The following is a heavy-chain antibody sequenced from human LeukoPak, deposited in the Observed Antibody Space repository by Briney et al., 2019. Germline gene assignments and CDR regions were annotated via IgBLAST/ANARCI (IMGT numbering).Heavy chain of an antibody. V-gene: IGHV3-30*02. CDR1: GFTFSSYG. CDR3: AKDIEESGVPAAISWFDP. D-gene: IGHD2-2*01. CDR2: IRYDGSNK. Sequence: GGSLRLSCAASGFTFSSYGMHWVRRAPGKGLEWVAFIRYDGSNKYYADSVKGRFTISRDNSKNTLYLQMNSLRAEDTAVYYCAKDIEESGVPAAISWFDPWGQGTLVTVSS. J-gene: IGHJ5*02.